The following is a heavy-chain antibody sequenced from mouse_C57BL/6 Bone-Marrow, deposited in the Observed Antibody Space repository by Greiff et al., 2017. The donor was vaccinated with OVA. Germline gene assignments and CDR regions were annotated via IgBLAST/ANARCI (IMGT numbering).Heavy chain of an antibody. J-gene: IGHJ3*01. CDR1: GFTFSSYG. Sequence: EVQLQQSGGDLVKPGGSLTLSCAASGFTFSSYGMSWVRQTPDKRLEWVATISSGGSYNYYPDSVKGRFTISRDNAENTLYLQMSSLKSEDTGMYYGASRGFEGGGGQGALVSVA. V-gene: IGHV5-6*01. CDR3: ASRGFEGG. D-gene: IGHD2-2*01. CDR2: ISSGGSYN.